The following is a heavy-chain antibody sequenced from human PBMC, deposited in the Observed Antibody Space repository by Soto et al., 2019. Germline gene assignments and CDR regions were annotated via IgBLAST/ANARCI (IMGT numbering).Heavy chain of an antibody. Sequence: SVRVGCKACSGTFMRPSMTCVRQAPGQGLEWMGGIIPIFGTANYAQKFQGRVTITADKSTSTAYMELSSLRSEDTAVYYCASGNWKYESTVGYWGQGTLVIVYS. CDR1: SGTFMRPS. D-gene: IGHD1-7*01. J-gene: IGHJ4*02. V-gene: IGHV1-69*06. CDR3: ASGNWKYESTVGY. CDR2: IIPIFGTA.